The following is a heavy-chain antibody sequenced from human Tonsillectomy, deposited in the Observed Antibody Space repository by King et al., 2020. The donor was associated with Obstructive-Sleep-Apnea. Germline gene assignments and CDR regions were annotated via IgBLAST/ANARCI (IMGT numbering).Heavy chain of an antibody. CDR1: GFTFRSYT. D-gene: IGHD1-1*01. Sequence: VHLVESGGGLVKPGGSLRLSCAASGFTFRSYTMVWVRQAPGKGLEWVSSTLSSSSDKYYADSVKGRFDISRDNAENSLYLQMNSLRVDDTAIYFCARERAPHDTGDGFDVWGQGTMVAVS. J-gene: IGHJ3*01. CDR3: ARERAPHDTGDGFDV. CDR2: TLSSSSDK. V-gene: IGHV3-21*01.